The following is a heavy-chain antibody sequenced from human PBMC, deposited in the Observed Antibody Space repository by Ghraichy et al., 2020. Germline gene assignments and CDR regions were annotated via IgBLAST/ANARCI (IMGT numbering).Heavy chain of an antibody. V-gene: IGHV4-61*01. CDR3: ARGRIVGVTGYYFDN. J-gene: IGHJ4*02. CDR2: IYDSGST. D-gene: IGHD1-26*01. Sequence: SETLSLTCIVSGGSVSSGSYYWSWIRQPPGKGLEWIGYIYDSGSTDYNPSLKSRVTIAADTSKKQFSLKLSSVTAADTAVYYCARGRIVGVTGYYFDNWGQGTLVTVSS. CDR1: GGSVSSGSYY.